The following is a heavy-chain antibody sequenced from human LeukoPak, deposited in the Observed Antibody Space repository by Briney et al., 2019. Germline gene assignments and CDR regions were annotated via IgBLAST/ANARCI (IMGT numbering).Heavy chain of an antibody. Sequence: PSETLSLTCTVSGGSISSYYWSWIRQPAGKGLEWIGRIYTSGSTNCNPSLKSRVTMSVDTSKNQFSLKLSSVTAADTAVYYCARGGRSGSYAGDFDYWGQGTLVTVSS. D-gene: IGHD1-26*01. CDR3: ARGGRSGSYAGDFDY. V-gene: IGHV4-4*07. J-gene: IGHJ4*02. CDR1: GGSISSYY. CDR2: IYTSGST.